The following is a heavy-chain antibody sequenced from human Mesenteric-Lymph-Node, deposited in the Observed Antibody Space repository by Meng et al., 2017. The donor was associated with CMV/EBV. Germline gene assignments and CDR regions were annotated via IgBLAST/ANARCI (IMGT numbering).Heavy chain of an antibody. CDR3: ARPETNGGWGGN. CDR2: IYPGDSDT. CDR1: GYSFATYW. J-gene: IGHJ4*02. V-gene: IGHV5-51*01. Sequence: GESLKISCKASGYSFATYWLGRVRQMPGKGLEWVGIIYPGDSDTKYSPSFQGQVTISADKSIATAYLQWSSLTASDTAMYYCARPETNGGWGGNWGQGTLVTVSS. D-gene: IGHD7-27*01.